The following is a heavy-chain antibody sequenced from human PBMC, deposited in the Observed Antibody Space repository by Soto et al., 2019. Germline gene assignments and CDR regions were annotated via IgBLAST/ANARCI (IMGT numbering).Heavy chain of an antibody. D-gene: IGHD5-12*01. Sequence: EAQLVESGGGLVEPGVSLRVSCAASGFSFSDAWMIWVRQAPGKGLEWVGRIKSKAHGETADYAAPVKGRFTISRDDSKNTVYLQMNSLKIEDTAVYYCTTGVDGYNPFDYWGQGTLVTVSS. V-gene: IGHV3-15*07. CDR3: TTGVDGYNPFDY. CDR2: IKSKAHGETA. CDR1: GFSFSDAW. J-gene: IGHJ4*02.